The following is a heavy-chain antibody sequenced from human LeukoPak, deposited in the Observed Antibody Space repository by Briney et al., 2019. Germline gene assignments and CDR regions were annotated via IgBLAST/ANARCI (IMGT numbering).Heavy chain of an antibody. CDR1: GFTFSSYA. J-gene: IGHJ4*02. CDR2: ISGSGGST. CDR3: AKDWGIAVAGTLPYYFDH. D-gene: IGHD6-19*01. Sequence: PGGSLRLSCAASGFTFSSYAMSWVRQAPGKGLEWVSAISGSGGSTYYADSVKGRFTISRDNSKNTLYLQMNSLRAEDTAVYYCAKDWGIAVAGTLPYYFDHWGQGTLVTVSS. V-gene: IGHV3-23*01.